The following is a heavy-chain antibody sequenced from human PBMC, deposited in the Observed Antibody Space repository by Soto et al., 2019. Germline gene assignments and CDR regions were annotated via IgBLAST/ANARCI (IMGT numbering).Heavy chain of an antibody. J-gene: IGHJ4*02. D-gene: IGHD1-1*01. V-gene: IGHV4-59*08. CDR2: IYYSGST. CDR1: GGSISSYY. Sequence: SETLSLTCTVSGGSISSYYWSWIRQPPGKGLEWIGYIYYSGSTNYNPSLKSRVTISVDTSKNQFSLKLSSVTAADTAVYYCARGGFLSATGTTGVVDYWGQGTLVTVSS. CDR3: ARGGFLSATGTTGVVDY.